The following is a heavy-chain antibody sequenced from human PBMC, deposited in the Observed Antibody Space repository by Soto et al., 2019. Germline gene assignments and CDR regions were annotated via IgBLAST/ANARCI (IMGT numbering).Heavy chain of an antibody. CDR3: AKVSTLHLGYLYYFDY. D-gene: IGHD5-12*01. Sequence: GGSLRLSCAASGFTFSSYAMSWVRQAPGKGLEWVSAISGSGGSTYYADSVKGRFTISRDNSKNTLYLQMNSLRAEDTAVYYCAKVSTLHLGYLYYFDYWGQGTLVTVSS. J-gene: IGHJ4*02. CDR1: GFTFSSYA. CDR2: ISGSGGST. V-gene: IGHV3-23*01.